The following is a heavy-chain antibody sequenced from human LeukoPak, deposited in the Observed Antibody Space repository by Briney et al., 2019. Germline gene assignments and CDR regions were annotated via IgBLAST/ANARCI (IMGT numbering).Heavy chain of an antibody. CDR2: IYPGDSVT. CDR1: GYSFTSYW. D-gene: IGHD2-2*01. V-gene: IGHV5-51*01. CDR3: ARRYCSGTSCYYFDY. J-gene: IGHJ4*02. Sequence: GESLKISCLGSGYSFTSYWIAWVRQMPGKGLEWMGIIYPGDSVTRYSPSFQGQVTISADKSISTAYLQWSSLKASDTAIYYCARRYCSGTSCYYFDYWGQGTLVTVSS.